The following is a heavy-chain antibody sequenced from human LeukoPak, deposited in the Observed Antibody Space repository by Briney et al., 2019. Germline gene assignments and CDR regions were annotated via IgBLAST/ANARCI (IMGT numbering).Heavy chain of an antibody. D-gene: IGHD3-22*01. V-gene: IGHV3-23*01. CDR3: AKDGAAYYYDSSGYYY. CDR2: ISGSGGST. J-gene: IGHJ4*02. Sequence: GGSLRLSCAASGFTFSSYAMSWVRQAPGKGLEWVSAISGSGGSTYYADSVKGRFTISRDNSKNTLYLQMNSLRAEDTAVYYCAKDGAAYYYDSSGYYYWGQGTPVTVSS. CDR1: GFTFSSYA.